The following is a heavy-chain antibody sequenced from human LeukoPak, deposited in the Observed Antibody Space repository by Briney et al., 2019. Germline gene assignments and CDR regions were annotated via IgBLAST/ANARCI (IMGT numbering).Heavy chain of an antibody. D-gene: IGHD1-1*01. CDR3: ARGPPRGKYYYMDV. V-gene: IGHV3-13*01. CDR2: IGTASDT. CDR1: GFTFSNFD. J-gene: IGHJ6*03. Sequence: RGSLRLSCAASGFTFSNFDMHWVRQPTGQGLEWVSTIGTASDTYYPGSVEGRFTLSRDNAKNSLYLQMNSLTAGDTAVYYSARGPPRGKYYYMDVWGKGTTVTVSS.